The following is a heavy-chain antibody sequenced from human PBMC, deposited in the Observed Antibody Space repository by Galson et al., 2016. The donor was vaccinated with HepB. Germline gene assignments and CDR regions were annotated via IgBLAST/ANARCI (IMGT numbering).Heavy chain of an antibody. CDR2: ISSEGSRT. J-gene: IGHJ6*02. V-gene: IGHV3-30-3*01. D-gene: IGHD3/OR15-3a*01. CDR1: GFTFSSHT. Sequence: SLRLSCAASGFTFSSHTMHWVRQAPGKGLEWVAVISSEGSRTDYADSVKGRFTISRDISKNTVFLQMNSLQTEDTAVYYCTRGHLVRTVFYSMDVWGQGTTVTVSS. CDR3: TRGHLVRTVFYSMDV.